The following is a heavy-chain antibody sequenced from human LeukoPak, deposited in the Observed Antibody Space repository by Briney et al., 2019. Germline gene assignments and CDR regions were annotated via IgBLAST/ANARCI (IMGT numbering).Heavy chain of an antibody. J-gene: IGHJ6*02. Sequence: GASVKVSCKASGCSFTSYAINWVRQAPGQGLEGMGWISAYNGNTQYSQKVQGRVTMTTDASTSTAYMELVSLTSDDTAVYYCARDPLRSSWSTYNNAMDVWRQGTTVTVS. D-gene: IGHD6-13*01. V-gene: IGHV1-18*04. CDR2: ISAYNGNT. CDR1: GCSFTSYA. CDR3: ARDPLRSSWSTYNNAMDV.